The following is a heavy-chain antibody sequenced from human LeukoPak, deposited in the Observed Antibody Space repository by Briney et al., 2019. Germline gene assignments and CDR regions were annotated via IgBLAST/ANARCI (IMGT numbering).Heavy chain of an antibody. CDR3: ARDWDYYDSSDYSY. D-gene: IGHD3-22*01. Sequence: GASVKVSCKASGYTFTGYYMHWVRQAPGQGLEWMGRINPNSGGTNYAQKFQGRVTMTRDTSISTAYMELSRLRSDDTAVYYCARDWDYYDSSDYSYWGQGTLVTVSS. CDR2: INPNSGGT. J-gene: IGHJ4*02. V-gene: IGHV1-2*06. CDR1: GYTFTGYY.